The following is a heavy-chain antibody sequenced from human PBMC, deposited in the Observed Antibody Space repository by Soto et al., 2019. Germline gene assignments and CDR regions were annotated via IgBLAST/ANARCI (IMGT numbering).Heavy chain of an antibody. D-gene: IGHD6-25*01. V-gene: IGHV4-4*02. CDR1: SGSISNSHW. CDR2: IHHSGST. Sequence: QVQLQESGPGLVKPSGTLSLTCAVSSGSISNSHWWSWVRQPPGKGLEWIGEIHHSGSTNYNPSLKSRVTISVDKSKNQFSLKLSSVTAADTAVYYCARRRLDSGMSADPWGQGTLVTVSS. CDR3: ARRRLDSGMSADP. J-gene: IGHJ5*02.